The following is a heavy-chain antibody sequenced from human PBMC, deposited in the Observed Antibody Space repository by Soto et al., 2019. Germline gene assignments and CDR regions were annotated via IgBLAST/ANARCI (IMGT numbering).Heavy chain of an antibody. V-gene: IGHV3-7*01. J-gene: IGHJ4*02. CDR2: IKQDGSEK. CDR1: GFTFSSYW. Sequence: PVGSLRLSCAASGFTFSSYWMSWVRQAPGKGLEWVANIKQDGSEKYYVDSVKGRFTISRDNAKNSLYLQMNSLRAEDTAVYYCARDRGYHDFWSGYFPSWGQGTLVTVSS. CDR3: ARDRGYHDFWSGYFPS. D-gene: IGHD3-3*01.